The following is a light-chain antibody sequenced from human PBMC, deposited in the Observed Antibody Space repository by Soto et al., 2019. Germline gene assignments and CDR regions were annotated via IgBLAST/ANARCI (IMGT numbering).Light chain of an antibody. Sequence: QSVLTQPPSVSAAPGQKVTISCSGSSSNIGNNYVSWYQQLPGTAPTLLIYDNNQRPSGIPDRFSGSKSGTSATLGITGLQTGDEADYYCGTWDSSLGAYVFGTGTKVTVL. CDR1: SSNIGNNY. J-gene: IGLJ1*01. V-gene: IGLV1-51*01. CDR2: DNN. CDR3: GTWDSSLGAYV.